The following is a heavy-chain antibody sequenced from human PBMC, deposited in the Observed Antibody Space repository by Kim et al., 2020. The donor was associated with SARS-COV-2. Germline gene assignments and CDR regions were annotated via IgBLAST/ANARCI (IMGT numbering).Heavy chain of an antibody. Sequence: SETLSLTCAVYGGSFSGYYWSWIRQPPGKGLEWIGEINHSGSTNYNPSPKIRVTISVDTSKNQFSLKLSPVTAAATAVYYCARVLGPLYGMDVWGQGTTVTVSS. J-gene: IGHJ6*02. V-gene: IGHV4-34*01. CDR1: GGSFSGYY. CDR3: ARVLGPLYGMDV. CDR2: INHSGST.